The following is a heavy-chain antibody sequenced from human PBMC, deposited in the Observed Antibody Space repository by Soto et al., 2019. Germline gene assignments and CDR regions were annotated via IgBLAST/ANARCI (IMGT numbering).Heavy chain of an antibody. J-gene: IGHJ4*02. D-gene: IGHD3-10*01. Sequence: TLSLTCAVSGGSISSSNWWSWVRQPPGKGLEWIGEIYHSGSTNYNPPLKSRVTISVDKSKNQFSLKLSSVTAADTAVYYCARVYYYGSGSYCVIFDYWGQGTLVTVSS. CDR1: GGSISSSNW. CDR2: IYHSGST. V-gene: IGHV4-4*02. CDR3: ARVYYYGSGSYCVIFDY.